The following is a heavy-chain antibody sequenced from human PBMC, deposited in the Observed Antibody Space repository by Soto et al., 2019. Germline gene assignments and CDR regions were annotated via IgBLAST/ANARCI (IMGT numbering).Heavy chain of an antibody. Sequence: QVQLVESGGGVVQPGRSLRLSCEASGFTFSSYGMHWVRQAPGKGLEWVAVISYDGSNKYYADSVKGRFTISRDNSKNTLYLQMNSLRAEDTAVYYCATTRGYSPMDVWGQGTTVTVSS. CDR1: GFTFSSYG. CDR3: ATTRGYSPMDV. D-gene: IGHD5-18*01. CDR2: ISYDGSNK. V-gene: IGHV3-30*03. J-gene: IGHJ6*02.